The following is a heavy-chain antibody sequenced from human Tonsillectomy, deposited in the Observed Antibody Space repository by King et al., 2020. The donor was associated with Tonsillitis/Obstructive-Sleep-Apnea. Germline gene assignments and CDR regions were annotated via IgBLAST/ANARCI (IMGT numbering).Heavy chain of an antibody. Sequence: VQLVESGGGLVQPGGSRRLSCAASGFTFSSYTIAWVRPAPGGGLGWVSGIRGTSRTYYADTVKGRFTISRDNSKNTLFLQMNSLTAEDTAVYYCAKTDGGDYSYMDVWGKRATVTVSS. D-gene: IGHD3-16*01. CDR1: GFTFSSYT. CDR2: IRGTSRT. V-gene: IGHV3-23*04. J-gene: IGHJ6*03. CDR3: AKTDGGDYSYMDV.